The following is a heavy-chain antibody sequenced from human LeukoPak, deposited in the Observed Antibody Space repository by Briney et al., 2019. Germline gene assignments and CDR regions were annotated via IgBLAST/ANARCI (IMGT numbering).Heavy chain of an antibody. CDR1: GFAVSSNY. V-gene: IGHV3-66*02. CDR3: ARDYWNDGYFDY. Sequence: GGSLRLSCAVSGFAVSSNYMSWVRQAPGKGLEWVSNIYTGGSTYYAGFVKGRFTISRDNSKNTLYLQMNSLGPEDTAVYYCARDYWNDGYFDYWGQGTLVTVSS. CDR2: IYTGGST. D-gene: IGHD1-1*01. J-gene: IGHJ4*02.